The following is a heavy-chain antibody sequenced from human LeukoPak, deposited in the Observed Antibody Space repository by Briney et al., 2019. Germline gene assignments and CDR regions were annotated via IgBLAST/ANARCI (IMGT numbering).Heavy chain of an antibody. D-gene: IGHD6-13*01. J-gene: IGHJ4*02. V-gene: IGHV3-30*04. CDR1: GFTFSSYA. Sequence: GGALRLSCAASGFTFSSYAMHWVRQAPGKGLEWVAVISYDGSNKYYADSVKGRFTISRDNSKNTLYLQMNSLRAEDTAVYYCASGMAAAWWYWGQGTLVTVSS. CDR2: ISYDGSNK. CDR3: ASGMAAAWWY.